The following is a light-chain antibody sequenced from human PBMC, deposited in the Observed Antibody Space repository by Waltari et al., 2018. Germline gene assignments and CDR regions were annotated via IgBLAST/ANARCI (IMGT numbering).Light chain of an antibody. CDR2: DVS. CDR3: SSYTSSSLWV. CDR1: SSDVGGYNY. V-gene: IGLV2-14*01. J-gene: IGLJ1*01. Sequence: QSALTQPASVSGSPGQSITISCTATSSDVGGYNYVSWYQQHPGKAPKLMIYDVSNRPSGVSNRFSGSKSGNTASLTISGLQAEDEADYYCSSYTSSSLWVFGTGTKVTVL.